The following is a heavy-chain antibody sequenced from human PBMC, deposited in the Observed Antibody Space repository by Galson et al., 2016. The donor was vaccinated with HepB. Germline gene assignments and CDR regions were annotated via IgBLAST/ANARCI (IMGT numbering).Heavy chain of an antibody. J-gene: IGHJ4*02. V-gene: IGHV3-21*01. CDR1: GFTFRTYS. D-gene: IGHD3-16*01. Sequence: SLRLSCAASGFTFRTYSMTWVRQAPGKGLEWVSSITSSSRDIYYVDSLKGRFTVSRDNAKHSLYLQMNGLRAEDTAVYYCARDRSPYEPLGPDYLGQGALVTVSP. CDR3: ARDRSPYEPLGPDY. CDR2: ITSSSRDI.